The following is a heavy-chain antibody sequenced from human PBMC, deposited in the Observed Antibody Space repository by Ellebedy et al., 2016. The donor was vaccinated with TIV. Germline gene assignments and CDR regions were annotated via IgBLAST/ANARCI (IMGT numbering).Heavy chain of an antibody. Sequence: GESLKISCAASGFTFSNYNMNWVRQAPGKGLEWISYITSSTIYYADSVKGRFTISRDNAKNSLYLQMNSLRDEDTALYYCARGDGRYGSPPYVYYGMDVWGQGTTVTVSS. V-gene: IGHV3-48*02. CDR2: ITSSTI. J-gene: IGHJ6*02. CDR3: ARGDGRYGSPPYVYYGMDV. D-gene: IGHD5-18*01. CDR1: GFTFSNYN.